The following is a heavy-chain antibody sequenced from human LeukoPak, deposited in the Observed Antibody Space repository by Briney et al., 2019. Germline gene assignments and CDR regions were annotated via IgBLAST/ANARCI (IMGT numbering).Heavy chain of an antibody. V-gene: IGHV3-30*03. D-gene: IGHD6-19*01. Sequence: GGTLRLSCSASGFTFTSSGMSWVRQAPGKGLEWVAVISYDGSNKYYADSVKGRFTISRDNSKNTLYLQMNSLRAEDTAVYYCARRSGIAVAGAFDYWGQGTLVTVSS. J-gene: IGHJ4*02. CDR1: GFTFTSSG. CDR3: ARRSGIAVAGAFDY. CDR2: ISYDGSNK.